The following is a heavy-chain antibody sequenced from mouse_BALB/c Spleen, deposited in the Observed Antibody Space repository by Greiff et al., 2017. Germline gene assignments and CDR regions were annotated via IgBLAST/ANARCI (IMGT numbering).Heavy chain of an antibody. CDR2: ISSGGSYT. J-gene: IGHJ4*01. CDR3: ARHRAMDY. V-gene: IGHV5-6*01. Sequence: EVKLVESGGDLVKPGGSLKLSCAASGFTFSSYGMSWVRQTPDKRLEWVATISSGGSYTYYPDSVKGRFTISRENAKNTLYLQMSSLKSEDTAMYYCARHRAMDYWSQGTSVTVAA. CDR1: GFTFSSYG.